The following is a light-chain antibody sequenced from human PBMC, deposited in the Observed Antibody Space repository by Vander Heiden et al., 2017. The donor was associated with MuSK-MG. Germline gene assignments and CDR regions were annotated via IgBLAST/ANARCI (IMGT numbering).Light chain of an antibody. CDR1: QFVKNNY. Sequence: VSTDSPDTLSLSRAESVTLSGGASQFVKNNYLAWYQQTPGLAPRLVLYDTSTRATGIPDRFSRSGSGADFTLTISRLEPEDFAVSFCQQYGRSPITFGGGTKVEI. CDR3: QQYGRSPIT. J-gene: IGKJ4*01. CDR2: DTS. V-gene: IGKV3D-20*01.